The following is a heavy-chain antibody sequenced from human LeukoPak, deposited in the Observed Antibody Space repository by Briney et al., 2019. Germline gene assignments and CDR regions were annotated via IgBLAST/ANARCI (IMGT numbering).Heavy chain of an antibody. CDR3: AKKRSGSYYPFDY. Sequence: GGSLRLSCAASGFTFSDHHMDWVRQAPGKGLEWVGRSKDKANRYTTEYAASVKGRFTISRDDSKKSVYLQMNSLKTEDTAVYYCAKKRSGSYYPFDYWGQGTLVTVSS. D-gene: IGHD1-26*01. J-gene: IGHJ4*02. CDR1: GFTFSDHH. CDR2: SKDKANRYTT. V-gene: IGHV3-72*01.